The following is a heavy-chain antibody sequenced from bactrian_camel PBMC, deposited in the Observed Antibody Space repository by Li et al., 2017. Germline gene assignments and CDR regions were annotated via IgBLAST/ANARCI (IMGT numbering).Heavy chain of an antibody. CDR1: GNTRSIVN. D-gene: IGHD1*01. CDR2: ISTGGGGT. Sequence: HVQLVESGGGSVQAGRSLRLSCASSGNTRSIVNMGWFRQAPGKEREGVAAISTGGGGTYYDDSVQGRFTISKDNARNILYLQMNDLKPDDTAMYYCAARRTGACSTLQPSDFGYWGQGTQVTVS. CDR3: AARRTGACSTLQPSDFGY. J-gene: IGHJ6*01. V-gene: IGHV3S54*01.